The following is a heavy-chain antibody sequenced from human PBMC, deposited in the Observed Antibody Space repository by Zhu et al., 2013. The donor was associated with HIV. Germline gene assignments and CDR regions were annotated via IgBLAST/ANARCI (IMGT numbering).Heavy chain of an antibody. CDR3: ARRYCTNGVCWRYFDL. CDR1: GYTFTSYD. V-gene: IGHV1-8*01. CDR2: MNPNSGNT. D-gene: IGHD2-8*01. J-gene: IGHJ2*01. Sequence: QVQLVQSGAEVKKPGASVKVSCKASGYTFTSYDINWVRQATGQGLEWMGWMNPNSGNTGYAQKFQGRVTMTRNTSISTAYMELSSLRSEDTAVYYCARRYCTNGVCWRYFDLWGRGTLVTVSS.